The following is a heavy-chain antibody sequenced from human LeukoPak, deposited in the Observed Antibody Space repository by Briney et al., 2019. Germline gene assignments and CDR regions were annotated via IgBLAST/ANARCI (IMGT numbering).Heavy chain of an antibody. CDR2: IYYDGYT. CDR3: ARADTSSGWVNWFDP. D-gene: IGHD6-25*01. J-gene: IGHJ5*02. V-gene: IGHV4-31*01. CDR1: GGSISSGSGAYY. Sequence: SETLSLTCTVSGGSISSGSGAYYWGWLRQHPGKGLEWIGYIYYDGYTYYTPSLKSLATISIDPSKSQFSLNVTSVTAADTAVYFRARADTSSGWVNWFDPWGQGVLVTVSS.